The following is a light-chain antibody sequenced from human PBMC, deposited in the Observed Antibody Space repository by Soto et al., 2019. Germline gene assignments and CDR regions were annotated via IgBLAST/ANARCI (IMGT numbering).Light chain of an antibody. CDR1: SSDVGGYNY. CDR2: EVN. V-gene: IGLV2-14*01. J-gene: IGLJ1*01. CDR3: SSYTSTSTYV. Sequence: QSALTQPASVSGSPGQSITISCTGTSSDVGGYNYVSWYQQHPGKAPKLMIYEVNNRPSGVSNRFSSSKSGSTASLTISGLQTEDEADYYCSSYTSTSTYVFGTGTKVTVL.